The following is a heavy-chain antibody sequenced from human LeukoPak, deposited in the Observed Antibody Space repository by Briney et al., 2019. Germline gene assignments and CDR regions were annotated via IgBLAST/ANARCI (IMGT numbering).Heavy chain of an antibody. D-gene: IGHD2-2*02. J-gene: IGHJ4*02. CDR1: GFTFSSFA. Sequence: GGSLRLSCAASGFTFSSFAVSWVRQGPGKGLEWVSSISGSGGSTYYADSVKGRFTISRDNSKNTLFLQMSTLRGEDTAIYYCATVPYTNHLVDYWGQGTLVTVSS. CDR2: ISGSGGST. CDR3: ATVPYTNHLVDY. V-gene: IGHV3-23*01.